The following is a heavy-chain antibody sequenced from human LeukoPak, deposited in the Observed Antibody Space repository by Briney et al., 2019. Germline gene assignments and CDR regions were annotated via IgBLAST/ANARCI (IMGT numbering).Heavy chain of an antibody. V-gene: IGHV6-1*01. CDR2: TYYRSKWYN. Sequence: SQTLSLTCAISGDSVSSNSAAWNWIRQSPSRGLEWLGRTYYRSKWYNDYAVSEKSRITINPDTSKNQFSLQLNSVTPEDTAVYYCARGHSSSWGYYYYGMDVWGKGTTVTVSS. CDR3: ARGHSSSWGYYYYGMDV. CDR1: GDSVSSNSAA. J-gene: IGHJ6*04. D-gene: IGHD6-13*01.